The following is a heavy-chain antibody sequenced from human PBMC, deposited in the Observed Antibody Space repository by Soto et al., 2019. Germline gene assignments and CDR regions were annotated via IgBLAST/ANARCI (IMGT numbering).Heavy chain of an antibody. Sequence: SGPTLVNPTQTLTLTCTFSGFSLSTSGVGVGWIRQPPGKALEWLALIYWDDDKRYSPSLKSRLTITKDTSKNQVVLTMTNMDPVDTATYYCAHSPYDFWSGYFPELFDYWGQGTLVTVSS. V-gene: IGHV2-5*02. CDR2: IYWDDDK. CDR3: AHSPYDFWSGYFPELFDY. D-gene: IGHD3-3*01. CDR1: GFSLSTSGVG. J-gene: IGHJ4*02.